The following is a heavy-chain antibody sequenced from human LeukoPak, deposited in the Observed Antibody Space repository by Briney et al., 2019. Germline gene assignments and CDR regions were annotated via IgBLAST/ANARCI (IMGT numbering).Heavy chain of an antibody. CDR2: IIPILGIA. J-gene: IGHJ4*02. CDR1: GGTFSSYA. D-gene: IGHD2-2*02. V-gene: IGHV1-69*04. Sequence: GSSVKVSCKASGGTFSSYAISWVRQAPGQGLEWVGRIIPILGIANYAQKFQGRVTITADKSTSTAYMELSSLRSEDTAVYYCARLGIVVVPAAIEYGYFDYWGQGTLVTVSS. CDR3: ARLGIVVVPAAIEYGYFDY.